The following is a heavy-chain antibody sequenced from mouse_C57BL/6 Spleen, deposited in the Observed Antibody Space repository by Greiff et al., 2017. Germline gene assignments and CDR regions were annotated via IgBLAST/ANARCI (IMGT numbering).Heavy chain of an antibody. CDR1: GYTFTSYW. D-gene: IGHD1-1*01. J-gene: IGHJ4*01. CDR3: ARDYYGRGYAMDY. Sequence: VQLQQPGAELVMPGASVKLSCTASGYTFTSYWMHWVKQRPGQGLEWIGEIDPSDSYTNYNPKFQGKSTLTVDKSSSTAYMQLSSLTSEDSAVYYCARDYYGRGYAMDYWGQGTSVTVSS. V-gene: IGHV1-69*01. CDR2: IDPSDSYT.